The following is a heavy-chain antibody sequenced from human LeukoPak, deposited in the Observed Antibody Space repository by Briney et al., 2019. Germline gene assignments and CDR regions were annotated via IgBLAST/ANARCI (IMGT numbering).Heavy chain of an antibody. CDR3: ARDRVAVAGPHGH. CDR1: GFTFSSYS. CDR2: ISSSSSYI. J-gene: IGHJ4*02. V-gene: IGHV3-21*01. Sequence: PGGSLRLSCAASGFTFSSYSMNWVRQAPGKGLEWVSSISSSSSYIYYADSVKGRFTISRDNAKNSLYLQMNSLRAEDTAVYYCARDRVAVAGPHGHWGQGTLVTVSS. D-gene: IGHD6-19*01.